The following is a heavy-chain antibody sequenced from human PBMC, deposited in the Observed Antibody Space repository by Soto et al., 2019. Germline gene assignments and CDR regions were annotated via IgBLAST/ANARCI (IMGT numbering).Heavy chain of an antibody. CDR1: GVSITSYY. CDR2: VYHTGNT. J-gene: IGHJ4*02. V-gene: IGHV4-59*12. CDR3: AREQYNWKL. D-gene: IGHD1-20*01. Sequence: PSETLSLTCSVSGVSITSYYWTWIRHSPGKGLEWIGYVYHTGNTYYNPSLKSRVTISLDTSKNQVSLRLRSVTAADRAVYYCAREQYNWKLWGQGTLVTVS.